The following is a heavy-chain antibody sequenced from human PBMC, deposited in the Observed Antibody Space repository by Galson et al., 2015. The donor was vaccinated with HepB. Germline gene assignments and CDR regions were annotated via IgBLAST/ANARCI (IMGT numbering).Heavy chain of an antibody. CDR3: ARQGYNYDSSGFFQDAFDI. Sequence: TLSLTCIVSGDSISSYYWSWIRQPPGKGLEWIGYSDYSGSTNYNPALKSRVTISVDTSKNQFSLRLSSMAAADTAVYYCARQGYNYDSSGFFQDAFDIWGQGAVVTVFS. CDR2: SDYSGST. CDR1: GDSISSYY. V-gene: IGHV4-59*08. D-gene: IGHD3-22*01. J-gene: IGHJ3*02.